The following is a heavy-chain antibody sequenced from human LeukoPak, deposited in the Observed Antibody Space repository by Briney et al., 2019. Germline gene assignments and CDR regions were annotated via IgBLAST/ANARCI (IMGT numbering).Heavy chain of an antibody. CDR2: FYYSGTT. Sequence: SETLSLTGSVSGGSISSSSYCWGWIRQPPGKGLEWIGSFYYSGTTYYNPALMSRITISADTSKNQFSLRLSSVTAADTAVYYCVNGRYEIQFLDSWGQGSLVTVSS. CDR3: VNGRYEIQFLDS. CDR1: GGSISSSSYC. V-gene: IGHV4-39*07. D-gene: IGHD1-26*01. J-gene: IGHJ4*02.